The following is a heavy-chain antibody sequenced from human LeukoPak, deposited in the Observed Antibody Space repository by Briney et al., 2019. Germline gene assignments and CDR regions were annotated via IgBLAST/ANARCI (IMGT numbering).Heavy chain of an antibody. D-gene: IGHD2-2*01. CDR3: ARVRTRQVVPAAIPLDWFDP. J-gene: IGHJ5*02. CDR1: GGSISSYY. CDR2: IYYSGST. V-gene: IGHV4-59*01. Sequence: SSETLSLTCTVSGGSISSYYWSWIRQPPGKGLEWIGYIYYSGSTNYNPSLKSRVTISVDTSKNQFSLKLSSVTAADTAVYYCARVRTRQVVPAAIPLDWFDPWGQGTLVTVSS.